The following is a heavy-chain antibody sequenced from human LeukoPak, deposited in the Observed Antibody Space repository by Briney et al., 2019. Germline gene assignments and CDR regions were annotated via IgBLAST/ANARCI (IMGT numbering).Heavy chain of an antibody. V-gene: IGHV3-9*01. CDR1: GFTFDDYA. D-gene: IGHD6-19*01. Sequence: GGSLRLSCAASGFTFDDYAMHWVRQAPGKGLEWVSGISWNSGSIGYADSVKGRFTISRDNAKNSLYLQMNSLRAEDTALYYCAKDPRSSGLLQNYFDYWGQGTLVTVSS. CDR3: AKDPRSSGLLQNYFDY. J-gene: IGHJ4*02. CDR2: ISWNSGSI.